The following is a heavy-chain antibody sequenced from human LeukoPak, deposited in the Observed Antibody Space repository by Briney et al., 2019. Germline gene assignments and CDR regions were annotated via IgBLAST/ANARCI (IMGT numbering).Heavy chain of an antibody. D-gene: IGHD3-10*01. Sequence: ASAEVPFKGFGFPLTSYGISRVRQAPGQGLGWMGWINAYNGYTNYAQNLQGRVTMTTDTSTSTAYMELRSLRSDDTAVYYCARVYTMVRGVIIPLDYWGQGTLVTVSS. CDR1: GFPLTSYG. CDR3: ARVYTMVRGVIIPLDY. J-gene: IGHJ4*02. V-gene: IGHV1-18*04. CDR2: INAYNGYT.